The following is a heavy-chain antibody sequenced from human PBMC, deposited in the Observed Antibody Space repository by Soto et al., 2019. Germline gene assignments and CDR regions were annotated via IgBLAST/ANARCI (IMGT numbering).Heavy chain of an antibody. J-gene: IGHJ6*03. V-gene: IGHV1-18*01. Sequence: GASVKVSRKASGYTFTSYGISWVRQAPGQGLEWMGWISAYNGNTNYAQKLQGRVTMTTDTSTSTAYMELRSLRSDDTAVYYCARFYCSSTSCPYYYYYMDVWGKGTTVTVSS. D-gene: IGHD2-2*01. CDR2: ISAYNGNT. CDR1: GYTFTSYG. CDR3: ARFYCSSTSCPYYYYYMDV.